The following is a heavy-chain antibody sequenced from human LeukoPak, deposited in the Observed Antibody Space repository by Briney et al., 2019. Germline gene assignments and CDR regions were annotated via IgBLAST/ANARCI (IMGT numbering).Heavy chain of an antibody. CDR3: ARLVRVVVVAATRKNWFDP. Sequence: KPSETLSLTCTVSGGSISSSSYYWGWIRQPPGKGLEWIGSIYYSGSTYYNPSLKSRVTISVDTSKNQFSLKLSSVTAADTAVYYCARLVRVVVVAATRKNWFDPWGQGTLVTVSS. CDR2: IYYSGST. D-gene: IGHD2-15*01. J-gene: IGHJ5*02. V-gene: IGHV4-39*01. CDR1: GGSISSSSYY.